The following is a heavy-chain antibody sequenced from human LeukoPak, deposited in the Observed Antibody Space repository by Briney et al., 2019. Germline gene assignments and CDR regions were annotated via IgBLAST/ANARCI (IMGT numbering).Heavy chain of an antibody. CDR3: ARDAVDTANAV. CDR2: ISYDGSNK. D-gene: IGHD5-18*01. Sequence: PGGSLRLSCAASGFIFSSYAMHWVRQAPGKGLEWVAVISYDGSNKYYADSVKGRFTISRDNAKNTLYLQMNSLRAEDTAVYYCARDAVDTANAVWGQGTTVTVSS. V-gene: IGHV3-30-3*01. CDR1: GFIFSSYA. J-gene: IGHJ6*02.